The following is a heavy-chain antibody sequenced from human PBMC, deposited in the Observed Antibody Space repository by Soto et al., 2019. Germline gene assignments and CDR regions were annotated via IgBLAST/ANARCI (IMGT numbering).Heavy chain of an antibody. D-gene: IGHD7-27*01. Sequence: SETLSLTCTVSGGSINTFYWSWVRQPAGKGLEWIGYIYYSGSTNYNPSLKSRVTISVDTSKNQFSLKLSSVTAADTAVYYCARVKRELTGVGPYYYYGMDVWGQETTVTVPS. CDR1: GGSINTFY. J-gene: IGHJ6*02. CDR2: IYYSGST. V-gene: IGHV4-59*01. CDR3: ARVKRELTGVGPYYYYGMDV.